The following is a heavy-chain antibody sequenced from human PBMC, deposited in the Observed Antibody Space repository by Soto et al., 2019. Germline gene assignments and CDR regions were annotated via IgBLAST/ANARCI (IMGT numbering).Heavy chain of an antibody. V-gene: IGHV4-30-4*01. CDR3: ARSGEYMVYFDY. CDR1: GGSISSGDYY. D-gene: IGHD6-6*01. Sequence: PSETLSLTCTVSGGSISSGDYYWSWIRQPPGKGLEWIGYIYYSGSTYYNPSLKSRVTISVDTSKNQFSLKLSSVTAADTAVYYCARSGEYMVYFDYWGQGTLVTVSS. CDR2: IYYSGST. J-gene: IGHJ4*02.